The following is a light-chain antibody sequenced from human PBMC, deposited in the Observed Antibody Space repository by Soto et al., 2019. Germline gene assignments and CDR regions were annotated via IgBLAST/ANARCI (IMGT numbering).Light chain of an antibody. CDR3: CSPAPSRPAWV. J-gene: IGLJ3*02. V-gene: IGLV2-23*02. Sequence: QSALTQPASVSGSPGQSITISCTGTNSDVGSSNLVSWYQQHPGRAPKLMIYEVSRRPSGVSNRFSGSKSGNTASLTISGLQDEDEAAYPCCSPAPSRPAWVFGGGTKMTVL. CDR2: EVS. CDR1: NSDVGSSNL.